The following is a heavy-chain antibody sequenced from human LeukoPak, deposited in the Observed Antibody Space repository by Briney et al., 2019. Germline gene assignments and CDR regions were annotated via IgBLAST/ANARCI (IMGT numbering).Heavy chain of an antibody. CDR2: ISDDGSSK. CDR3: ARSHISDY. V-gene: IGHV3-30*04. J-gene: IGHJ4*02. D-gene: IGHD2-21*01. CDR1: GFTFSNHA. Sequence: PGGSLRLSCVTSGFTFSNHAMHWVRQGPGKGLEWVAVISDDGSSKFYADSVKGRFTIFRDNSKNTLFLQINSLRPEDTAVYYCARSHISDYWGQGTLVTVSS.